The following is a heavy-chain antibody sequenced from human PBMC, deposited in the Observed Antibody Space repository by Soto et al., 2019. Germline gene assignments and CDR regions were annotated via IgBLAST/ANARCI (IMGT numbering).Heavy chain of an antibody. D-gene: IGHD3-16*01. V-gene: IGHV4-31*03. Sequence: QVQLQESGPGLVKPSQTLSLTCTVSGGSISSGGYYWSWIRQHPGKGLEWIGYIYYSGSTYYNPSLMGRVTLSVDTSKNQFSLKLSSVTAADTAVYYGARVGGINWFDPWGQGTLVTVSS. J-gene: IGHJ5*02. CDR3: ARVGGINWFDP. CDR1: GGSISSGGYY. CDR2: IYYSGST.